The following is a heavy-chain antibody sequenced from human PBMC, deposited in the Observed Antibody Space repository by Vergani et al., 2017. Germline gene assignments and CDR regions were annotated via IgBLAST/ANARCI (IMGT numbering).Heavy chain of an antibody. V-gene: IGHV3-23*01. D-gene: IGHD3-22*01. J-gene: IGHJ4*02. CDR1: LFPFTPYP. Sequence: EEQLLESGGGLVQPGGSLPLSSAPSLFPFTPYPMGWVRRAPVQGLEWVSGISGSGGSTYYADSVKGRFTISRDNSKNTLYRQMNSLRAEDTAVYYCASGYLGYWGQGTLVTVSS. CDR3: ASGYLGY. CDR2: ISGSGGST.